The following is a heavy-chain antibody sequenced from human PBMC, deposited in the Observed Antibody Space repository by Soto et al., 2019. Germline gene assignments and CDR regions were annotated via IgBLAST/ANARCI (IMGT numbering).Heavy chain of an antibody. Sequence: EVQLVESGGGLVQPGRSLRLSCAASGFTFDDYAMHWVRQAPGKGLEWVSGISWNSGSIGYADSMKGRFTISRDNAKNSLYLQMNSLRAEDTALYYCAKDILRYGHYYYYMDVWGKGTTVTVSS. V-gene: IGHV3-9*01. CDR3: AKDILRYGHYYYYMDV. CDR1: GFTFDDYA. CDR2: ISWNSGSI. D-gene: IGHD4-17*01. J-gene: IGHJ6*03.